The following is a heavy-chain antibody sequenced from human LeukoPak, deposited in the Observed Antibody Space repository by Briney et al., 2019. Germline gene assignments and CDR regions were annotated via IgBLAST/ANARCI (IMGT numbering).Heavy chain of an antibody. CDR3: ARALIVVGSYFDY. J-gene: IGHJ4*02. Sequence: GGSLRLSCAASGFTFSNYWMSWVRQAPGKGLEWVANIKQDGSEKYYVDSVKGRFTISRDNAKSSLYLRMNSLGAEDTAVYSCARALIVVGSYFDYWGQGTLVTVSS. V-gene: IGHV3-7*01. CDR1: GFTFSNYW. CDR2: IKQDGSEK. D-gene: IGHD2-15*01.